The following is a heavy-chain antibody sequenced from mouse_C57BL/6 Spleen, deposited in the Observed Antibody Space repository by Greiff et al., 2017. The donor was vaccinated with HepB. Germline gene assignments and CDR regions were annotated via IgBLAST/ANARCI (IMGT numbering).Heavy chain of an antibody. CDR2: IYPGDGDT. D-gene: IGHD1-1*01. CDR1: GYAFSSYW. V-gene: IGHV1-80*01. J-gene: IGHJ2*01. CDR3: ARAGGFITLDY. Sequence: VKLVESGAELVKPGASVKISCKASGYAFSSYWMNWVKQRPGKGLEWIGQIYPGDGDTNYNGKFKGKATLTADKSSSTAYMQLSSLTSEDSAVYFCARAGGFITLDYWGQGTTLTVSS.